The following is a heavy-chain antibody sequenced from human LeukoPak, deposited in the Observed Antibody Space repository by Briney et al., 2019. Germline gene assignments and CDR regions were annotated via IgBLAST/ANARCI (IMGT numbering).Heavy chain of an antibody. J-gene: IGHJ4*02. CDR2: ISGSGGST. D-gene: IGHD3-10*01. Sequence: GGSLRLSCAASGFTFSSNAMSGVRQAPGKGRGWVSAISGSGGSTYYADSVKGRFTISRDNSKNTLYLQMNSLRAEDTAVYYCAKRSWDYYGSGSSHFDYWGQGTLVTVSS. V-gene: IGHV3-23*01. CDR3: AKRSWDYYGSGSSHFDY. CDR1: GFTFSSNA.